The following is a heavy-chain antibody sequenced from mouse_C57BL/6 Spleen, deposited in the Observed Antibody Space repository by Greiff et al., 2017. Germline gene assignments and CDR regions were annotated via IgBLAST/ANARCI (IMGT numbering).Heavy chain of an antibody. J-gene: IGHJ2*01. CDR1: GYSITSGYY. CDR3: ARGDYGSIDY. D-gene: IGHD1-1*01. V-gene: IGHV3-6*01. Sequence: VQLKESGPGLVKPSQSLSLTCSVTGYSITSGYYWNWIRQFPGNKLEWMGYISYDGSNNYNPSLKNRISITRDTSKNQFFLKLNSVTTEDTATYYCARGDYGSIDYWGQGTTLTVSS. CDR2: ISYDGSN.